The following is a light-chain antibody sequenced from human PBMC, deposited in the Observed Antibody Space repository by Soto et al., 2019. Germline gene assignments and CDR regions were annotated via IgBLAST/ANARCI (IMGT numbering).Light chain of an antibody. Sequence: DIQMTQSPSSVSASVGDTVTITCRSSQGIRSWLAWYQQKPEQAPKRLIYPASSLQSGVPSRFSAGGAGTDVTITISSLQPEEFVTYYCQQAKMYPFTFGPGTKVDIK. CDR3: QQAKMYPFT. J-gene: IGKJ3*01. CDR2: PAS. V-gene: IGKV1-12*01. CDR1: QGIRSW.